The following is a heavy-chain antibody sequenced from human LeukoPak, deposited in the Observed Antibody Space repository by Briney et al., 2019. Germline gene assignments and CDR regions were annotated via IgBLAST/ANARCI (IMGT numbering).Heavy chain of an antibody. Sequence: GGSLRLSCAASGFTFSSYSMNWVRQAPGKGLEWVSSISSSSSYIYYADSVKGRFTISRDNAKNSLYLQMNSLRAEDTAVYYCARGDGYSVGPDYWGQGTLVTVSS. CDR2: ISSSSSYI. CDR3: ARGDGYSVGPDY. V-gene: IGHV3-21*01. J-gene: IGHJ4*02. D-gene: IGHD5-24*01. CDR1: GFTFSSYS.